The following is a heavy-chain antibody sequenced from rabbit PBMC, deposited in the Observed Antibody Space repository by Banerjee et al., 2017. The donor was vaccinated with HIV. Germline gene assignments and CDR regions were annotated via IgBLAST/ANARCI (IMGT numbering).Heavy chain of an antibody. CDR3: VRDPRHYVSGWGNRLDL. D-gene: IGHD4-1*01. Sequence: QEHLVESGGGLVTLGGSLKLTCKASGIDFSRSFWISWVRQTPGKGLEWIGCIYPTYGATDYANWVNGRFTISLDNAQNTVFLQMTSLTAADTATYFCVRDPRHYVSGWGNRLDLWGQGTLVTVS. CDR1: GIDFSRSFW. J-gene: IGHJ3*01. CDR2: IYPTYGAT. V-gene: IGHV1S43*01.